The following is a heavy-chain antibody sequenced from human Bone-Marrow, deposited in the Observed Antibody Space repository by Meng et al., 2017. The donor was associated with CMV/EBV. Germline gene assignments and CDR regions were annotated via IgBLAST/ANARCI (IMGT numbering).Heavy chain of an antibody. J-gene: IGHJ5*02. V-gene: IGHV3-21*01. CDR3: ARGTGTIITPMAS. D-gene: IGHD3-22*01. CDR2: ISGSNDYM. Sequence: MNWVRQAPGEGLEWVSYISGSNDYMYYAESVKGRFTISRDNAKNTLHLQMTGLRAEDTALYYCARGTGTIITPMASWGQGTLVTVSS.